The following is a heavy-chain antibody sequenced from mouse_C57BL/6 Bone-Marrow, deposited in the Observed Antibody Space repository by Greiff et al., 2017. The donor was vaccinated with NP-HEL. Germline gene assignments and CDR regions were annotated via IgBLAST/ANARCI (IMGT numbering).Heavy chain of an antibody. V-gene: IGHV14-2*01. J-gene: IGHJ2*01. CDR1: GFNIKDYY. CDR3: ARDYYGSSLDY. D-gene: IGHD1-1*01. Sequence: VHVKQSGAELVKPGASVKLSCTASGFNIKDYYMHWVKQRTEQGLEWIGRIAPEDGETKYAPKFQGKATITADTSSHTAYLQLSSLTSEDTAVYYCARDYYGSSLDYWGQGTTLTVSS. CDR2: IAPEDGET.